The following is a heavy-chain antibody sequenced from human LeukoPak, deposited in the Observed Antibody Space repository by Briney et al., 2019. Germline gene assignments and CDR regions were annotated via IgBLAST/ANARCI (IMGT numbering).Heavy chain of an antibody. D-gene: IGHD3-22*01. V-gene: IGHV1-24*01. CDR3: ARGGYYESSPLDY. CDR1: GYTLTELS. J-gene: IGHJ4*02. Sequence: ASVKVSCKVSGYTLTELSMHWVRQAPGKGLEWMGGFDPEDGETIYAQKFQGRVTMTRDTSTSTVYMELSSLRSEDTAVYYCARGGYYESSPLDYWGQGTLVTVSS. CDR2: FDPEDGET.